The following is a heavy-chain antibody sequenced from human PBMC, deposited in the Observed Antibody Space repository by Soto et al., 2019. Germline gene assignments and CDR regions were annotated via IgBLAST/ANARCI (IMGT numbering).Heavy chain of an antibody. CDR1: GFTFSSYA. CDR3: AKGRDYTTPNFDY. CDR2: ISGSGGST. V-gene: IGHV3-23*01. D-gene: IGHD4-4*01. J-gene: IGHJ4*02. Sequence: EVQLLESGGGLVQPGGSLRLSCAASGFTFSSYALSWVRQAPGKGLEWVSAISGSGGSTYYADSVKGRFTISRDNSKNTLYLQMNSLSAEDTAVYYCAKGRDYTTPNFDYWGQGTLVTVSS.